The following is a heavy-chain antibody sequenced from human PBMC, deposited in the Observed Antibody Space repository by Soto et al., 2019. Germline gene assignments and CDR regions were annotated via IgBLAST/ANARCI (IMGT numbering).Heavy chain of an antibody. V-gene: IGHV4-59*01. CDR1: GGSISSYY. CDR2: IYYSGST. CDR3: ARDPGGDTAFDI. J-gene: IGHJ3*02. D-gene: IGHD3-10*01. Sequence: KTSETLSLTCTVSGGSISSYYWSWIRQPPGKGLEWIGYIYYSGSTNYNPSLESRVTISVDTSKNQFSLRLSSVTAADTAVYYCARDPGGDTAFDIWGQGTMVTVSS.